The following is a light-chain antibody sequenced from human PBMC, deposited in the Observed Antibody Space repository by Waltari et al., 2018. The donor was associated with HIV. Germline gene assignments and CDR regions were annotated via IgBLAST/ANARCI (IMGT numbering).Light chain of an antibody. CDR2: DNS. CDR3: GTWDRTLGGGV. J-gene: IGLJ3*02. V-gene: IGLV1-51*01. Sequence: QSVLTQPPSVSAAPGQKGTISCSTSSPNLGNDYVSWYQHVPGAAPRLLIYDNSKRPSGIPDRFSGSESGTSATLAITGLQTGDEADYYCGTWDRTLGGGVFGGGTKLTVL. CDR1: SPNLGNDY.